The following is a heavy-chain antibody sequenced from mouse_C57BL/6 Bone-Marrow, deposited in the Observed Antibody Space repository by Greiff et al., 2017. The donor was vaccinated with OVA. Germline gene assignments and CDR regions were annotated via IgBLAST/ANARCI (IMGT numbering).Heavy chain of an antibody. CDR1: GYAFSSSW. CDR2: IYPGDGDT. CDR3: ARYSNYFRAMDY. Sequence: QVQLQQSGPELVKPGASVKISCKASGYAFSSSWMNWVKQRPGKGLEWIGRIYPGDGDTNYNGKFKGKATLTADKSSSTAYMQLSSLTSEDSAVYFCARYSNYFRAMDYWGQGTSVTVSS. D-gene: IGHD2-5*01. V-gene: IGHV1-82*01. J-gene: IGHJ4*01.